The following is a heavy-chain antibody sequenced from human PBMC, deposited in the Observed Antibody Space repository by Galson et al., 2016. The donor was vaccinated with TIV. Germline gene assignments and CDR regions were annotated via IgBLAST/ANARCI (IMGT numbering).Heavy chain of an antibody. CDR2: INAGNGNT. D-gene: IGHD7-27*01. V-gene: IGHV1-3*01. J-gene: IGHJ4*02. CDR1: GYTFTNYI. Sequence: SVKVSCKASGYTFTNYIMHWVRQAPGQRLEWMGWINAGNGNTKYSQKFQGRVTITRDTSASTAYMELSSLRSEDTAVYYCARVNWARAFDYWGQGTQVTFSS. CDR3: ARVNWARAFDY.